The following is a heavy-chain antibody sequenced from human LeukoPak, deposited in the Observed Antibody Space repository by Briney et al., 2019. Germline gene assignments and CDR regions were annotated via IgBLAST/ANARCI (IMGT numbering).Heavy chain of an antibody. J-gene: IGHJ3*02. CDR3: ATYYDSSGYYYAGAFDI. Sequence: SETLSLTCAVSGGSISSSNWWSWVRQPPGQGLEWIGEIYHSGSTNYNPSLKSRVTISVDKSKNQFSLKLSSVTAADTAVYYCATYYDSSGYYYAGAFDIWGQGTMVTVSS. D-gene: IGHD3-22*01. CDR2: IYHSGST. V-gene: IGHV4-4*02. CDR1: GGSISSSNW.